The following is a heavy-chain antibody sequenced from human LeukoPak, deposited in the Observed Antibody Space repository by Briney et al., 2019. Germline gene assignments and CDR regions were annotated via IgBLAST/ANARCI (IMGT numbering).Heavy chain of an antibody. CDR3: ARSNSYGYVRTMDV. Sequence: PGRSLRLSCAASGFTFRNYAMHWVRQAPGKGLEWVAHISYDANTQYYPDSVKGRFTISRDNSKNTLYLQMNSLRAEDTAVYYCARSNSYGYVRTMDVWGQGTTVTVSS. CDR1: GFTFRNYA. D-gene: IGHD5-18*01. CDR2: ISYDANTQ. V-gene: IGHV3-30-3*01. J-gene: IGHJ6*02.